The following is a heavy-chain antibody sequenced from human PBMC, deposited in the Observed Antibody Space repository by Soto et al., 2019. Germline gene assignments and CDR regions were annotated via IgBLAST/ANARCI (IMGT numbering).Heavy chain of an antibody. Sequence: PGGSLRLSCAASGFTFSSYSMNWVRQAPGKGLEWVSSISSSSSYIYYADSVKGRFTISRDNAKNSLYLQMNSLRAEDTAVYYCARSLELRINYYYYGMDVWGQGTTVTVSS. CDR3: ARSLELRINYYYYGMDV. CDR2: ISSSSSYI. V-gene: IGHV3-21*01. J-gene: IGHJ6*02. D-gene: IGHD1-7*01. CDR1: GFTFSSYS.